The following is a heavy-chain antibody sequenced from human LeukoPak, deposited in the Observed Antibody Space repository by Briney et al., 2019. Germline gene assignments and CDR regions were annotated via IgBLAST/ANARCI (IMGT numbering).Heavy chain of an antibody. Sequence: PSETLSLTCTVSGGSISSYYWSWIRQPPGKGLEWIGYIYYSGSTNYNPSLKSRVTISLDTSKNQFSLKLSSVTAADTAVYYCARGYHDFSGYWLSYFDHWGQGTLVTVSS. V-gene: IGHV4-59*01. J-gene: IGHJ4*02. CDR2: IYYSGST. CDR3: ARGYHDFSGYWLSYFDH. CDR1: GGSISSYY. D-gene: IGHD3-22*01.